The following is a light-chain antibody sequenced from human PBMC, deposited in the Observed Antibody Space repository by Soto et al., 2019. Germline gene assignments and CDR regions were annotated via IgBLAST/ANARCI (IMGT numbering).Light chain of an antibody. V-gene: IGKV3-15*01. CDR2: DAS. J-gene: IGKJ4*01. CDR1: QSVSSS. Sequence: EVVMTQSPATLSLSPGERATLSCRASQSVSSSLAWYQQKPGQVPRLLIYDASTMATGIPARFSGSGSGTEFTLSISSLQSEDFAVYYWQQYNNWPPLTFGGGTKVEIK. CDR3: QQYNNWPPLT.